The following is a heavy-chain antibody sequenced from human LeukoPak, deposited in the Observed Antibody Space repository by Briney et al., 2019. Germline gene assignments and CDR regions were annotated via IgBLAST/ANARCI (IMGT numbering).Heavy chain of an antibody. CDR2: ISWNSGSI. CDR3: ARGEFDSVGYYPDY. Sequence: GGSLRLSCAASGFTFDDYAMHWVRQAPGKGLEWVSGISWNSGSIGYADSVKGRFTISRGNSKNTLYLQMNSLRAEDTAVYYCARGEFDSVGYYPDYWGQGTLVTVSS. CDR1: GFTFDDYA. D-gene: IGHD3-22*01. J-gene: IGHJ4*02. V-gene: IGHV3-9*01.